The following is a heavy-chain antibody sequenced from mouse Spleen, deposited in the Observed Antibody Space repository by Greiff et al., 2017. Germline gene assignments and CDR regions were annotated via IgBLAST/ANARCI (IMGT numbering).Heavy chain of an antibody. CDR2: ISSGGGNT. Sequence: EVQVVESGGGLVKLGGSLKLSCAASGFTFSSYAMSWVRQTPEKRLEWVATISSGGGNTYYPDSVKGRFTISRDNAKNTLYLQMSSLKSEDTAMYYCARGDGYYVLYAMDYWGQGTSVTVSS. CDR3: ARGDGYYVLYAMDY. D-gene: IGHD2-3*01. V-gene: IGHV5-9-3*01. CDR1: GFTFSSYA. J-gene: IGHJ4*01.